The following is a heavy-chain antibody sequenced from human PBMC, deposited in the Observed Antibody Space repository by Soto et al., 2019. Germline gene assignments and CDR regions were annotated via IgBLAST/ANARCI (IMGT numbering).Heavy chain of an antibody. Sequence: GGSLRLSCTGSAFTSGDYAMSWFRQAPGKGLEWVGFIRSKAYGGTTEYAASVKGRFTISRDDSKSIAYLQMNSLKTEDTAVYYCTRVQQWLVSYYYYGMDVWGQGTPVTVSS. CDR2: IRSKAYGGTT. J-gene: IGHJ6*02. D-gene: IGHD6-19*01. V-gene: IGHV3-49*03. CDR1: AFTSGDYA. CDR3: TRVQQWLVSYYYYGMDV.